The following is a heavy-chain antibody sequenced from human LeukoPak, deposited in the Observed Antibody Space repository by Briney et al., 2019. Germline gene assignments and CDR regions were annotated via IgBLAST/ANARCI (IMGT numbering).Heavy chain of an antibody. CDR3: ARDEWWGYSYGTIADY. J-gene: IGHJ4*02. D-gene: IGHD5-18*01. Sequence: GGSLRLSCAASGFTFSSYAMHWVRQAPGKGLEWVAVISYDGSIKYYADSVKGRFTISRDNSKNTLYLQMNSLRAEDTAVYYCARDEWWGYSYGTIADYWGQGTLVTVSS. V-gene: IGHV3-30*04. CDR1: GFTFSSYA. CDR2: ISYDGSIK.